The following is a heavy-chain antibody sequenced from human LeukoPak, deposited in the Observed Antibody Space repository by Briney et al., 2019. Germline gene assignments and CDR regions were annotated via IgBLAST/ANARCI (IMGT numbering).Heavy chain of an antibody. J-gene: IGHJ4*02. V-gene: IGHV1-2*02. CDR3: ARAYSSSSARVWVY. CDR1: GYTFTDYF. D-gene: IGHD6-6*01. Sequence: ASVKVSCKASGYTFTDYFMHWVRQAPGQGLEWMGFVNPNSGGTNYAQKFQGRVTMTRDTSISTAYMELSRLRSDDTAVYYCARAYSSSSARVWVYWGQGTLVTVSS. CDR2: VNPNSGGT.